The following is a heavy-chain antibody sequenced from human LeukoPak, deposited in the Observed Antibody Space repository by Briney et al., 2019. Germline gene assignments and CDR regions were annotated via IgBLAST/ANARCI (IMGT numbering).Heavy chain of an antibody. D-gene: IGHD3-22*01. Sequence: ASVKVSFKASGYTFTSYDINWVRQATGQGLEWMGWMNPNSGNTGYAQEFQGRVTITRNTSISTAYMELSSLRSEDTAVYYCARAPHFFDISGSRYYFDYWGQGTLVTVSS. CDR2: MNPNSGNT. V-gene: IGHV1-8*03. CDR3: ARAPHFFDISGSRYYFDY. CDR1: GYTFTSYD. J-gene: IGHJ4*02.